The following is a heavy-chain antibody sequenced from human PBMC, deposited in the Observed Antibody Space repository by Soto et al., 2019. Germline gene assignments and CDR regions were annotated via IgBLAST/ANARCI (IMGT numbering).Heavy chain of an antibody. CDR3: ARGRRRLIAVAGTYQLYNWFDP. D-gene: IGHD6-19*01. V-gene: IGHV4-34*01. CDR1: VGSFSGYY. J-gene: IGHJ5*02. CDR2: INHSGST. Sequence: SETLSLTCAVYVGSFSGYYWSWIRQPPGNGLDGIGEINHSGSTNYNPSLKSRVTISVDTSKNQFSLKLSSVTAADTAVYYCARGRRRLIAVAGTYQLYNWFDPWGQGTMVTVSS.